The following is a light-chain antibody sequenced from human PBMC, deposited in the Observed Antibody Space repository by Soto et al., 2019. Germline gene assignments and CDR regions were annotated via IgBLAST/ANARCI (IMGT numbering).Light chain of an antibody. J-gene: IGKJ1*01. V-gene: IGKV3-20*01. Sequence: EIVLTQSPGTLSLSPGERATLSCRASQSVSSSYLAWYQQKPGQAPRIIIFGASGRATGIPDRFSGSGSGTDFTLTISRLEPEDFAVYYCQQYGSSHTWTFGQGTKVDI. CDR2: GAS. CDR3: QQYGSSHTWT. CDR1: QSVSSSY.